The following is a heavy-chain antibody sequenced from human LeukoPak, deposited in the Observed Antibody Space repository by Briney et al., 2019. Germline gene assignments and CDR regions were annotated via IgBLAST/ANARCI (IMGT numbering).Heavy chain of an antibody. CDR3: ARAGWLQFRYYYMGV. Sequence: PGGSLRLSCAASGFTFDDYGMSWVRQAPGKGLEWVSGINWNGGSTGYADSVKGRFTISRDNAKNSQYLQMNSLRAEDTALYYCARAGWLQFRYYYMGVWGKGTTVTVSS. V-gene: IGHV3-20*04. CDR1: GFTFDDYG. CDR2: INWNGGST. D-gene: IGHD5-24*01. J-gene: IGHJ6*03.